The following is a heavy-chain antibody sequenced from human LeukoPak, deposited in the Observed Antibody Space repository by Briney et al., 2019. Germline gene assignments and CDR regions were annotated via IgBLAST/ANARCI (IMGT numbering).Heavy chain of an antibody. CDR3: AGGPLRFLEPFDY. CDR2: INHSGGA. J-gene: IGHJ4*02. D-gene: IGHD3-3*01. V-gene: IGHV4-34*01. Sequence: PSETLSLTCAVYGGSFIGYYWSWIRQPPGKGLEWIGEINHSGGANYNPSLKSRVTISADTSKSQFSLKLGSVTAADTAVYYCAGGPLRFLEPFDYWGQGTLVTVSS. CDR1: GGSFIGYY.